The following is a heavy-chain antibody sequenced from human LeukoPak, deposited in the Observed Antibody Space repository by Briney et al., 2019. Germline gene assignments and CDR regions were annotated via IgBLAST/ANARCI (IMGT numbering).Heavy chain of an antibody. CDR1: GFAFSAYN. CDR3: ARGPYCSTTNCRSLRYAMDV. Sequence: PGGSLRISCAASGFAFSAYNMNWVRQTPGKGLEWVSSISDSSNYIYYADSVKGRFTIFRDNAKNSLYLQMNSLRAEETAVYYCARGPYCSTTNCRSLRYAMDVWCKGTTVTVSS. J-gene: IGHJ6*04. CDR2: ISDSSNYI. D-gene: IGHD2-2*01. V-gene: IGHV3-21*01.